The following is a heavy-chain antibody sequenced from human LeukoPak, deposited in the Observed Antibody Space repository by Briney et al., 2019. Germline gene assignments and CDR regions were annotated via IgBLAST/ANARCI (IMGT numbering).Heavy chain of an antibody. J-gene: IGHJ3*02. Sequence: PGGSLRLSCAASGFTFSSYWMSWVRQAPGKGLEWVANIKQDGSEKDYVDSVKGRFTISRDNAKNSLYLQMNSLRAEDTAVYYYARDCELTGYYLGAFDIWGQGTMVTVSS. CDR2: IKQDGSEK. D-gene: IGHD3-9*01. CDR1: GFTFSSYW. V-gene: IGHV3-7*05. CDR3: ARDCELTGYYLGAFDI.